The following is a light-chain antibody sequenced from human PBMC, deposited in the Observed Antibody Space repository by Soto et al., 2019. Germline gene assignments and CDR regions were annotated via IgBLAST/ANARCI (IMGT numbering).Light chain of an antibody. J-gene: IGKJ1*01. CDR3: QQYHSTPGT. Sequence: DIVMTQSPDSLAVSLGESDTINCKSSQSLLYRSNNKNYLAWYQQKPGQPPKLLIYWASTRESGVPDRFSGAGSGIEFTLTISRLQAEDVSVYYCQQYHSTPGTFGQGTKVEIK. V-gene: IGKV4-1*01. CDR1: QSLLYRSNNKNY. CDR2: WAS.